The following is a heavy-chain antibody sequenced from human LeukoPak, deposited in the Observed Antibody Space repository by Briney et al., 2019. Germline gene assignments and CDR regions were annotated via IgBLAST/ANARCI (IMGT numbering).Heavy chain of an antibody. CDR3: AREGAYSSSSGEDY. V-gene: IGHV3-30*02. Sequence: SGGSLRLSCAASGFTFSSYGMHWVRQAPGKGLEWVAFIRYDGSNKYYADSVKGRFTISRDNSKNTLYLQMNSLRAEDTAVYYCAREGAYSSSSGEDYWGQGTLVTVSS. CDR2: IRYDGSNK. CDR1: GFTFSSYG. J-gene: IGHJ4*02. D-gene: IGHD6-6*01.